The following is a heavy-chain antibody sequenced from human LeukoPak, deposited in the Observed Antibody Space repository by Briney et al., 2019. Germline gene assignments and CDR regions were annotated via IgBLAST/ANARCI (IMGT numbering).Heavy chain of an antibody. CDR1: GGSCRDYY. V-gene: IGHV4-34*01. D-gene: IGHD5-24*01. Sequence: SETLSLTCAVYGGSCRDYYCSWIRQPPGEGLEWIGEIHPYGTFYYNSSLKSRLTISIDTSKSQFSLRLTSVTAADTAFYYCARGRDRSKAGDHWGQGTLVTVSS. CDR2: IHPYGTF. CDR3: ARGRDRSKAGDH. J-gene: IGHJ4*02.